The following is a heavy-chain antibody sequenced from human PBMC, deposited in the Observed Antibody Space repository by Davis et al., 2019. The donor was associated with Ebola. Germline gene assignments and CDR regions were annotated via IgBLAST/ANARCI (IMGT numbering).Heavy chain of an antibody. CDR2: ISYDGSNK. Sequence: GESLKISCAASGFTFSSRGMHWVRQAPGKGLEWVAVISYDGSNKYYADSVKGRFTISRDNSKNTAYLQMNSLRADDTAVYYCARGAGTGGDYWGQGTLVTVSS. J-gene: IGHJ4*02. CDR1: GFTFSSRG. D-gene: IGHD6-13*01. CDR3: ARGAGTGGDY. V-gene: IGHV3-30*03.